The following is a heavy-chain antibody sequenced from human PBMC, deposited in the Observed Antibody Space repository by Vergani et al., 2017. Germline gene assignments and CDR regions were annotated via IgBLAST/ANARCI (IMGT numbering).Heavy chain of an antibody. CDR1: GFTFDDYA. CDR3: AKDFKRTVASHSSYFDY. J-gene: IGHJ4*02. V-gene: IGHV3-9*01. Sequence: EVQLVESGGGLVQPGRSLRLSCVASGFTFDDYAMHWVRQAPGKGLEWVSGISWNSGSIGYADSVKGRFTISRDNAKNSLYLQMNSLRAEDTALYYCAKDFKRTVASHSSYFDYWGQGTLVTVSS. CDR2: ISWNSGSI. D-gene: IGHD2-15*01.